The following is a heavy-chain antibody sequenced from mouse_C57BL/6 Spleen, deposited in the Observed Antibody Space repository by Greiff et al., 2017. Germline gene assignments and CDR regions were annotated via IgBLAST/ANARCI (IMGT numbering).Heavy chain of an antibody. CDR2: IWSGGST. V-gene: IGHV2-2*01. CDR1: GFSLTSYG. Sequence: VKLMESGPGLVQPSQSLSITCTVSGFSLTSYGVHWVRQSPGKGLEWLGVIWSGGSTDYNAAFISRLSISKDNAKSQVFFKMHSLKADDTAIYYCARNYGSSLYAMDYWGQGTSGTVSS. J-gene: IGHJ4*01. CDR3: ARNYGSSLYAMDY. D-gene: IGHD1-1*01.